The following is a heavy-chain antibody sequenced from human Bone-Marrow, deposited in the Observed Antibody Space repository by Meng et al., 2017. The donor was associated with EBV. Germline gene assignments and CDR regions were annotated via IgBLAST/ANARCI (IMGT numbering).Heavy chain of an antibody. V-gene: IGHV4-4*02. D-gene: IGHD1-1*01. Sequence: GLHQVPGPGLFVPSGTLSLTCAVSGGSISSSNWWSGVRQPPGKGLEWIGEIYHSGSTNYNPSLKSRVTISVDKSKNQFSLKLSSVTAADTAVYYCLLQVQDDDYWGQGTLVTVSS. CDR1: GGSISSSNW. CDR3: LLQVQDDDY. CDR2: IYHSGST. J-gene: IGHJ4*02.